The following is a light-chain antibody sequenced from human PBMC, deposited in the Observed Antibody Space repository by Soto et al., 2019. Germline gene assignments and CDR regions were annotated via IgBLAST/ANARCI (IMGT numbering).Light chain of an antibody. CDR2: DTS. CDR1: QRISTN. V-gene: IGKV3-15*01. Sequence: EIVMTQSPATLSVSPGESATLSCRASQRISTNLAWYQHKRGQAPRLLIYDTSTRATGVPARFSGSRSGTEFTLTINSLQSEDFEVYYCQRYNNWPLTFGGGTKVDIK. CDR3: QRYNNWPLT. J-gene: IGKJ4*01.